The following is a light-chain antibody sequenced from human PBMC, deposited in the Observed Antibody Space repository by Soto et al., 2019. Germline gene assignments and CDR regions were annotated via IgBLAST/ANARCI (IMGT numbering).Light chain of an antibody. CDR1: QSISSSY. V-gene: IGKV3-20*01. CDR2: GAS. CDR3: QQYGSSGT. J-gene: IGKJ1*01. Sequence: EVVLTQSPGTLSLSPGKRATLSCRASQSISSSYLAWYQQRPGQAPRLLIYGASSRATGIPDRFSGSGSGTEFTLTISRLEPEDFAVYYCQQYGSSGTSCLGTKVDIK.